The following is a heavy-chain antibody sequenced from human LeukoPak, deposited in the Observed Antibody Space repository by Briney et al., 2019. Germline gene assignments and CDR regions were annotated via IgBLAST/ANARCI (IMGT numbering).Heavy chain of an antibody. D-gene: IGHD2/OR15-2a*01. J-gene: IGHJ4*02. CDR2: IWYDGSNK. Sequence: GGSLRLSCAASGFTFSNYGMHWVRQAPGKGLEWVALIWYDGSNKYYADSVKGRLTISRDNSKNTLFLQMNSLRAEDTAVYYCAKEGPRGNSQFDYWGQGTLVTVSS. CDR3: AKEGPRGNSQFDY. CDR1: GFTFSNYG. V-gene: IGHV3-33*06.